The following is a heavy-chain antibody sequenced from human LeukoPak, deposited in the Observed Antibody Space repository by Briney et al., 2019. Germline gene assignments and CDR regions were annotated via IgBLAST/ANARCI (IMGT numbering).Heavy chain of an antibody. Sequence: ASETLSLTCAVSGYSLSSGYYWGWIRQPPGKGLEWIGSIYHSGSTYYNPSLKSRVTISLDTSKNQCCRKVSSVTAADTGVYYCARDGRDWFDPWGQGTLVTVCS. CDR1: GYSLSSGYY. J-gene: IGHJ5*02. CDR2: IYHSGST. CDR3: ARDGRDWFDP. V-gene: IGHV4-38-2*02.